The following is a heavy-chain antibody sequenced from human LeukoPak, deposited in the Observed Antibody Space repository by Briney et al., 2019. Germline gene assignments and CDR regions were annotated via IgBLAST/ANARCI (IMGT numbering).Heavy chain of an antibody. Sequence: GGSLRLSCGASGFTFTSYWMSWVRQAPGKGLEWVANIKEDGSEKYYVDSVKGRFTISRDNSKNTLYLQMNSLRAEDTAVYYCAKKEPGYSSGFDYWGQGTLVTVSS. CDR2: IKEDGSEK. V-gene: IGHV3-7*01. D-gene: IGHD6-19*01. CDR1: GFTFTSYW. J-gene: IGHJ4*02. CDR3: AKKEPGYSSGFDY.